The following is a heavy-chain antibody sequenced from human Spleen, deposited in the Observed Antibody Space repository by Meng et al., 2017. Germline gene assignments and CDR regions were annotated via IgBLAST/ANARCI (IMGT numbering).Heavy chain of an antibody. J-gene: IGHJ4*02. CDR1: GYTSTTYD. Sequence: QGRLVQSGAEVKKPGVSVKVSCKASGYTSTTYDINWVRQAAGQGLEWMGYINPDSGITGLAQKFQGRLSMTSDTSIRTAYMQLSGLISEDTAMYYCARCLAGCDYWGQGTLVTVSS. D-gene: IGHD6-19*01. V-gene: IGHV1-8*01. CDR3: ARCLAGCDY. CDR2: INPDSGIT.